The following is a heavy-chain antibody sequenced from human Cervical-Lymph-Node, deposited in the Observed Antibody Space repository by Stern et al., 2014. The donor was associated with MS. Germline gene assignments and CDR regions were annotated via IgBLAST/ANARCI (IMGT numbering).Heavy chain of an antibody. CDR1: GGSLTSKY. Sequence: VQLQESGPGLVKPSDTVSLSCTVSGGSLTSKYWNWIRQPPGQGLEWIGYIKSDGNTNYNPSLKNRVSISLDTSTNQFSLSLTSVTAADTAVYYCARVTGRGTRQNWFDSWGQGTLLTVSS. V-gene: IGHV4-59*07. D-gene: IGHD1-26*01. CDR3: ARVTGRGTRQNWFDS. J-gene: IGHJ5*01. CDR2: IKSDGNT.